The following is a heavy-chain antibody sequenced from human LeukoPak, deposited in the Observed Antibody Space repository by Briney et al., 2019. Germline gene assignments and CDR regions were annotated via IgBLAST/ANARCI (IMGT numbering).Heavy chain of an antibody. V-gene: IGHV4-59*01. CDR3: TRRVAVTGTPKAYFDY. Sequence: SETLSLTCTVSGGSISSYYWSWIRQPPGKGLEWIGCIYYSGSTNYNPSLKSRVTISVDTSKNQFSLKLSSVTAADTAVYFCTRRVAVTGTPKAYFDYWGQGILVTVSS. CDR1: GGSISSYY. J-gene: IGHJ4*02. D-gene: IGHD6-19*01. CDR2: IYYSGST.